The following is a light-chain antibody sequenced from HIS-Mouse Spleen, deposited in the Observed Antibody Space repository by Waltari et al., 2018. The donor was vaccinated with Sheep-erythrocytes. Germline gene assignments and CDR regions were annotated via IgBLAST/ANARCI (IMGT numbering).Light chain of an antibody. CDR2: AAS. V-gene: IGKV1-12*01. CDR3: QQANSFPIT. J-gene: IGKJ1*01. Sequence: DIQMTQSPSSVSASVGDRVTITCRASQGISSWLAWYKQKPGKAPKLRIYAASSLQSGVQARLSGSGSGTDFTLTISSLQPEDFATYYCQQANSFPITFGQGTKVEIK. CDR1: QGISSW.